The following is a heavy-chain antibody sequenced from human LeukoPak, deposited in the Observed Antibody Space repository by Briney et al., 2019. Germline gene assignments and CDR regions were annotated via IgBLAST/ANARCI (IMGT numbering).Heavy chain of an antibody. D-gene: IGHD2-15*01. CDR1: GFTFSSYV. CDR2: ISYDGSNE. V-gene: IGHV3-30*04. CDR3: ARHRRYCSGDTCLIFDY. J-gene: IGHJ4*02. Sequence: GGSLRLSCAASGFTFSSYVMHWVRQAPGKGLEWVAIISYDGSNEYYADSVKGRFTISRDNSKNTLYLQMNSLRAADTAVYYCARHRRYCSGDTCLIFDYWGQGTLVTVSS.